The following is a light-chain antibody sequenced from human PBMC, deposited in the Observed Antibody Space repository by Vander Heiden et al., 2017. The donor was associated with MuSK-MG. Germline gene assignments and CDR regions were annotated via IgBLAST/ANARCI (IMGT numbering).Light chain of an antibody. CDR2: GNS. V-gene: IGLV1-40*01. J-gene: IGLJ2*01. CDR3: QSYDSSLSGVV. Sequence: QSVLTQPPSVSGAPEPRVTISCTGSSSNIGAGYDVHWYQQLPGTAPKLLIYGNSNRPSGVPDRFSGSKSGTSASLAITGLQAEDEADYYCQSYDSSLSGVVFGGGTKL. CDR1: SSNIGAGYD.